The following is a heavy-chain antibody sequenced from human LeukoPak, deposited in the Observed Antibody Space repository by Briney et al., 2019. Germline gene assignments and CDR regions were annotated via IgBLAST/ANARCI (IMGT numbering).Heavy chain of an antibody. D-gene: IGHD2-2*01. CDR2: IIPIFGTA. Sequence: GASVKVSCKASGGTFSSYAISWVRQPPGQGLEWMEGIIPIFGTANYAQKFQGRVTITADESTSTAYMELGSLRSEDTAVYYCATQRLVVPAATPYYFDYWGQGTLVTVSS. V-gene: IGHV1-69*13. CDR3: ATQRLVVPAATPYYFDY. CDR1: GGTFSSYA. J-gene: IGHJ4*02.